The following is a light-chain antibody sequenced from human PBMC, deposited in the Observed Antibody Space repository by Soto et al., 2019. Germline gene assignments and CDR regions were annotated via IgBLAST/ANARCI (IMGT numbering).Light chain of an antibody. CDR3: NSYTISSTLV. V-gene: IGLV2-14*01. J-gene: IGLJ2*01. CDR2: EVS. Sequence: QSALTQPASVSGSPGQSITISCTGTSSDVGAYNYVSWYQQHPGKAPKLVIYEVSNRPSGVSNRFSGSKSGNTASLTISGLQTEVEADYYCNSYTISSTLVFGGGTKLTVL. CDR1: SSDVGAYNY.